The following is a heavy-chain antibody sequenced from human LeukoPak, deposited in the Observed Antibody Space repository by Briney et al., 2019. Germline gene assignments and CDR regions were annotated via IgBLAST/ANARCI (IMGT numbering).Heavy chain of an antibody. J-gene: IGHJ4*02. V-gene: IGHV1-18*01. D-gene: IGHD6-13*01. CDR3: ARDSLSTRAATFDY. CDR1: GYTFTSYG. Sequence: ASVKVSCKAFGYTFTSYGISWVRQAPGQGLEWMGWISAYNGNTNYAQKLQGRVTMTTDTSTSTAYMELRSLRSDDTAVYYCARDSLSTRAATFDYWGQGTLVTVSS. CDR2: ISAYNGNT.